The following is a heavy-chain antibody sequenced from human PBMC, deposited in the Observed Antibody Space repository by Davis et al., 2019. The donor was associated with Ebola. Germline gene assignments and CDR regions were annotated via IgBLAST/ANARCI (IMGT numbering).Heavy chain of an antibody. CDR2: IYPGDSDT. CDR3: ASLRRTITGMDDAFDI. J-gene: IGHJ3*02. CDR1: GYSFTSYY. V-gene: IGHV5-51*01. D-gene: IGHD2-8*02. Sequence: GESLKISCKGSGYSFTSYYIGWVRQMPGKGLEWMGIIYPGDSDTRYSPSFQGQVTISADKSIKTAFLQWSSLKASDTAMYYCASLRRTITGMDDAFDIWGQGTMVTVSS.